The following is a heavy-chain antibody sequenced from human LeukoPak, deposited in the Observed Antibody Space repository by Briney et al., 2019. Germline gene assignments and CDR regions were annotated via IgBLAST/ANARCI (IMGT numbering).Heavy chain of an antibody. D-gene: IGHD3-22*01. Sequence: GGSLRLPCAASGFTFSSYDMHWVRQATGKGLEWVSAIGTAGDTYYPGSVKGRFTISRDNSKNTLYLQMNSLRAEDTAVYYCAKDWDSSGYLDYWGQGTLVTVSS. CDR2: IGTAGDT. CDR3: AKDWDSSGYLDY. V-gene: IGHV3-13*01. J-gene: IGHJ4*02. CDR1: GFTFSSYD.